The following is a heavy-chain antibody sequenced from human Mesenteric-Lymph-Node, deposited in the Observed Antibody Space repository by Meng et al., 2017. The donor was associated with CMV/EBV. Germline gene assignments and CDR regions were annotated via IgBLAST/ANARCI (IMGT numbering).Heavy chain of an antibody. CDR2: ISSSGTTR. CDR3: ARGQVSVAGGAIITKIEDYFVMDV. J-gene: IGHJ6*02. CDR1: GFTVSSNY. Sequence: GGSLRLSCAASGFTVSSNYMIWIRQAPGKGLEWVSDISSSGTTRHFADSVNGRFTVSRDNAQNSVYLQMNSLRPEDTAVYYCARGQVSVAGGAIITKIEDYFVMDVWGQGTTVTVSS. D-gene: IGHD3-10*01. V-gene: IGHV3-11*01.